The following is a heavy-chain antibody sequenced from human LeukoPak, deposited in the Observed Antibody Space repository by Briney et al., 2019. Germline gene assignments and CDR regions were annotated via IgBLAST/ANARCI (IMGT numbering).Heavy chain of an antibody. V-gene: IGHV3-30-3*01. CDR1: GFTFSSYA. J-gene: IGHJ4*02. D-gene: IGHD2-21*02. CDR3: ARDGGVVVTATPPYFGY. CDR2: ISYDGSNK. Sequence: PGGSLRLSCAASGFTFSSYAMHWVRQAPGKGLEWVAVISYDGSNKYYADSVKGRFTISRDNSKNTLYLQMNNLRAEDTAVYYCARDGGVVVTATPPYFGYWGQGTLVTVSS.